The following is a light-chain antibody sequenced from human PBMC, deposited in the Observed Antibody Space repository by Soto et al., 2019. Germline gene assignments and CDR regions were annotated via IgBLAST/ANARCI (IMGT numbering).Light chain of an antibody. CDR3: QQRSNWPLIT. J-gene: IGKJ5*01. V-gene: IGKV3-11*01. CDR1: QSVTNY. CDR2: DAS. Sequence: IVFTQSPGTLSSAARERPTLACRASQSVTNYLAWYQQKPGQAPRLLIYDASNRATGIPARFSGSGSGTDFTLTISSLQPEDFSVYYCQQRSNWPLITFGQGTRLEIK.